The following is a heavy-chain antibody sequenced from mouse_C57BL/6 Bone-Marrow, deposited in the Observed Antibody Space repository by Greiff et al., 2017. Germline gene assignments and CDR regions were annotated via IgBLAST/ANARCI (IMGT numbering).Heavy chain of an antibody. CDR1: GFSLTSYG. V-gene: IGHV2-6*01. CDR2: IWGVGST. CDR3: ASTRYYAMGY. Sequence: VKLMESGPGLVAPSQSLSITCTVSGFSLTSYGVDWVRQSPGKGLEWLGVIWGVGSTNYNSALKSRLSISKDNSKSQVFLKMSSLQTDDTAMYYCASTRYYAMGYWGQGTSVTVSS. J-gene: IGHJ4*01.